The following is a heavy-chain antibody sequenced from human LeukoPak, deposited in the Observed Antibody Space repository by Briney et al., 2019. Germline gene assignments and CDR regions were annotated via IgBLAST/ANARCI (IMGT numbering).Heavy chain of an antibody. CDR3: ARKLYSGYGTLDP. D-gene: IGHD5-12*01. V-gene: IGHV1-46*01. CDR2: INPSGGST. CDR1: GYTFTSYY. J-gene: IGHJ5*02. Sequence: GASVKVSCKASGYTFTSYYMHWVRQAPGQGLEGMGIINPSGGSTSYAQKFQGRVTMTRDMSTSTVYMELSSLRSEDTAVYYCARKLYSGYGTLDPWGQGTLVTVSS.